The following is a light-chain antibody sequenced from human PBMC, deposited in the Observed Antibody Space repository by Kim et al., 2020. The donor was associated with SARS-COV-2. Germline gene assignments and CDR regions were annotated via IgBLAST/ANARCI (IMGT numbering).Light chain of an antibody. V-gene: IGKV1-5*03. CDR2: KAS. J-gene: IGKJ1*01. CDR1: RNIATW. Sequence: DIQMTQSPSTLSASIGDRVTITCRASRNIATWVAWYQQKPGEAPRLLIHKASNLKSGVPSRFSGSGSGTEFTLTTDSLQADDLATYYCQQDKSYPWTFGQGTKVDIK. CDR3: QQDKSYPWT.